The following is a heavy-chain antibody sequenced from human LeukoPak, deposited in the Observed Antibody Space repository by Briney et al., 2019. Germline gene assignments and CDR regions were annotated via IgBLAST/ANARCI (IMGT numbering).Heavy chain of an antibody. Sequence: GGSLRLSCSTSGFTFHNTWMSWVRQAPGKGLQWVARIKSNPDGGTKDYAPPVEGRFSISRDDSRNTLSLQMNNLKTEDTAVYYCTTDRFDWGQGTLVSVS. CDR2: IKSNPDGGTK. D-gene: IGHD3-16*01. J-gene: IGHJ4*02. CDR3: TTDRFD. V-gene: IGHV3-15*01. CDR1: GFTFHNTW.